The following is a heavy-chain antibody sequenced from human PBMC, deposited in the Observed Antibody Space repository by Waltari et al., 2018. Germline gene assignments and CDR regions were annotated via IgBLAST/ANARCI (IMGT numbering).Heavy chain of an antibody. D-gene: IGHD3-3*01. Sequence: QVQLQESGPGLVKPSETLSLTCAVSGYSISRGSYWGWIRQPPGKGLEWIGSIYHSGSTYYNPSLKSRVTISVDTSKNQFSLKLSSVTAADTAVYYCARHVTETIFGVVIILGLDYWGQGTLVTVSS. J-gene: IGHJ4*02. CDR2: IYHSGST. CDR3: ARHVTETIFGVVIILGLDY. V-gene: IGHV4-38-2*01. CDR1: GYSISRGSY.